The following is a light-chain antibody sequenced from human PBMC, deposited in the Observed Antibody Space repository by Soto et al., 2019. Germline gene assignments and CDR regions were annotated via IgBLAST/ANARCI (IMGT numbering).Light chain of an antibody. CDR3: SSLTSGSTRV. CDR1: SNDVGGYDY. CDR2: EVT. J-gene: IGLJ1*01. V-gene: IGLV2-14*01. Sequence: QSVLTQPASLSGSPGQSITISCTGTSNDVGGYDYVSWYQQHPDKAPKLIIYEVTDRPSGVSSRFSGSKSGNTASLTISGLQAEDEADYYCSSLTSGSTRVFGTGTKVTVL.